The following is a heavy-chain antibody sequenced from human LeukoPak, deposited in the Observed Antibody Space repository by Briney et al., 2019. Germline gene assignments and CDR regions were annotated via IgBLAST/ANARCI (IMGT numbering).Heavy chain of an antibody. CDR1: GGSISSHY. J-gene: IGHJ4*02. CDR3: ARRDWRYSDYDHFDY. V-gene: IGHV4-59*08. Sequence: NPSETLSLTCTVSGGSISSHYWSWIRQPPGKGLEWIGYIYHSGTTNYNPSLKSRFTISVDTSKNQFSLNLSSVTAADTAVYYCARRDWRYSDYDHFDYWGQGTLVTVSS. CDR2: IYHSGTT. D-gene: IGHD5-12*01.